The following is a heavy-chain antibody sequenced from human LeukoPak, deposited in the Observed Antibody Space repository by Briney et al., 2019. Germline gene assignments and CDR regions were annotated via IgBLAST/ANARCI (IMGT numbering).Heavy chain of an antibody. CDR2: ISRSGSTK. Sequence: GGSLRLSCAASGFTFSDYNMRWIRQAPGKGLEWVSSISRSGSTKYYADSVKGRFTISRDNAKNSLYLQMNSLRAEGTAVYYCARDRQDYVWGSYRTKYNWFDPWGQGTLVTVSS. V-gene: IGHV3-11*04. D-gene: IGHD3-16*02. J-gene: IGHJ5*02. CDR3: ARDRQDYVWGSYRTKYNWFDP. CDR1: GFTFSDYN.